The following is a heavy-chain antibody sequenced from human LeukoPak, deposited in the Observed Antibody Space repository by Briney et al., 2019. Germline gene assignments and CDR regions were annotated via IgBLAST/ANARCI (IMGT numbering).Heavy chain of an antibody. CDR1: GYCISRNNW. CDR3: ARKSTVASYYQD. D-gene: IGHD1-26*01. V-gene: IGHV4-28*01. Sequence: SDTLSLTCAVSGYCISRNNWWDWIRQPPGKGLEWIGYIYYSGGTYYNPSLKSRVTMSVDTSKNQFSLKLSSVTAVDTAVYYCARKSTVASYYQDWGQGALVTVSS. CDR2: IYYSGGT. J-gene: IGHJ4*02.